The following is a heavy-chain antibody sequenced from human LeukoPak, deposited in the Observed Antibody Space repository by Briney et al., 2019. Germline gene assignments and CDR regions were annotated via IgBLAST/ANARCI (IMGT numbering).Heavy chain of an antibody. CDR3: ARGGYYGSGRYYFDS. V-gene: IGHV3-48*04. CDR1: GFTFRSYN. CDR2: ITGGSSI. D-gene: IGHD3-3*01. J-gene: IGHJ4*02. Sequence: GGSLRLSCAASGFTFRSYNMNWVRQAPGKGLEWVSYITGGSSIYYADSVRGRLTVSRDNAKNSLYLQMNSLRAEDTAVYYCARGGYYGSGRYYFDSWGQGTLVTISS.